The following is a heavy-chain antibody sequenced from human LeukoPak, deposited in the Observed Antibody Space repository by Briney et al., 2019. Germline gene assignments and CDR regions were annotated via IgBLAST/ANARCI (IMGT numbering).Heavy chain of an antibody. Sequence: ASVKVSCKASGYTFTGYYMHWVRQAPGQGLEWMGWINPNSGGTNYAQKFQGRVTMTRDTSISTAYMELSRLRSDDTAVYYCARVPDKSYCSSTSCFPYWFDPWGQGTLVTVSS. D-gene: IGHD2-2*01. CDR2: INPNSGGT. J-gene: IGHJ5*02. CDR3: ARVPDKSYCSSTSCFPYWFDP. V-gene: IGHV1-2*02. CDR1: GYTFTGYY.